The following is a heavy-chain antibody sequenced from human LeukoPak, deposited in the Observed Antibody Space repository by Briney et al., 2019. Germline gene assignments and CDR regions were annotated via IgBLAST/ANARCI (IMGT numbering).Heavy chain of an antibody. D-gene: IGHD3-10*01. CDR1: GESFNNYP. J-gene: IGHJ4*02. CDR3: ATFIASRGFGY. V-gene: IGHV1-8*01. CDR2: MNPNSGNT. Sequence: ASVKVSCKASGESFNNYPIHWVRQATGQGLEWMGWMNPNSGNTGYAQKFQGRVTMTRTTSISTAYMELSSLRSEDTAVYYCATFIASRGFGYWGQGTLVTVSS.